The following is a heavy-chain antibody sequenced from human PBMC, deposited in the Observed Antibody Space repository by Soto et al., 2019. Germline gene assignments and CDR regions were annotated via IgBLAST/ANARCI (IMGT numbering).Heavy chain of an antibody. D-gene: IGHD3-9*01. CDR1: SGSISSGGYY. J-gene: IGHJ1*01. V-gene: IGHV4-61*08. CDR2: IHHSGRT. CDR3: ARIFYDSVVTPPSELHL. Sequence: ASETLSLTCTVSSGSISSGGYYWSWIRQHPGKGLEWIGYIHHSGRTNYNPSLRSRVTISVDTSKNQFSLKLTSVTAADSAIYYCARIFYDSVVTPPSELHLWGQGALVTVSS.